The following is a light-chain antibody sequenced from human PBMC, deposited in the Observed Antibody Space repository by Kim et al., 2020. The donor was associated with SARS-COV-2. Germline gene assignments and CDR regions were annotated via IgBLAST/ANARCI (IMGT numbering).Light chain of an antibody. CDR3: NSRDSSGNHWV. V-gene: IGLV3-19*01. Sequence: SELPQDPAVSVALGQTVRITCQGDSLRSYYASWYQQKPGQAPVLVIYGKNNRPSGIPDRFSGSSSGNTASLTITGAQAEDEADYYCNSRDSSGNHWVFGGGTQMTVL. J-gene: IGLJ3*02. CDR2: GKN. CDR1: SLRSYY.